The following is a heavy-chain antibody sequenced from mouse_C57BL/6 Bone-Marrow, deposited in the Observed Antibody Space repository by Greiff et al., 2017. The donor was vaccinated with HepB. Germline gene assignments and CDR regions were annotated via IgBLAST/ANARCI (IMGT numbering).Heavy chain of an antibody. D-gene: IGHD1-1*01. CDR3: ARPYGSSPGY. J-gene: IGHJ4*01. V-gene: IGHV5-4*03. CDR2: ISDGGSYT. CDR1: GFTFSSYA. Sequence: EVMLVESGGGLVKPGGSLKLSCAASGFTFSSYAMSWVRQTPEKRLEWVATISDGGSYTYYPDNVKGRFTISRDNAKNNLYLQMSHLKSEDTAMYYCARPYGSSPGYWGQGTSVTVSS.